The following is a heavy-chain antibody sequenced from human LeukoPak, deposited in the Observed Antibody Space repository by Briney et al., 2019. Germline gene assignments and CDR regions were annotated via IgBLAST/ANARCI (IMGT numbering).Heavy chain of an antibody. CDR1: GGSISSGGYY. J-gene: IGHJ3*02. Sequence: SETLSLTCTVSGGSISSGGYYRSWIRQHPGKGLEWIGYIYYSGSTYYNPSLKSRVTISVDTSKNQFSLKLSSVTAADTAVYYCARGGGRITIFGVVIQNDAFDIWGQGTMVTVSS. CDR2: IYYSGST. D-gene: IGHD3-3*01. CDR3: ARGGGRITIFGVVIQNDAFDI. V-gene: IGHV4-31*03.